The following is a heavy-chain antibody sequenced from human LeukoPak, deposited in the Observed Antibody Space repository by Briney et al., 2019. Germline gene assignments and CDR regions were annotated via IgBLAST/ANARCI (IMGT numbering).Heavy chain of an antibody. CDR3: AREELVDSSGWYGKDNWFDP. V-gene: IGHV1-2*02. CDR1: GYTFTGYY. D-gene: IGHD6-19*01. CDR2: INPNSGGT. Sequence: ASVKVSCKASGYTFTGYYMHWVRQAPGQGLEWMGWINPNSGGTNYAQKFQGRVTMTRDTSISTAYMELSRLRSDDTAVYYCAREELVDSSGWYGKDNWFDPWGQGTLVTVSS. J-gene: IGHJ5*02.